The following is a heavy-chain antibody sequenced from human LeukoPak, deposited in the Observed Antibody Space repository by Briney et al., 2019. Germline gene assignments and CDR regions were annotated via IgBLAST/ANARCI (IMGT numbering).Heavy chain of an antibody. J-gene: IGHJ4*02. Sequence: PSETLSLTCTVSGGSIFSSNSYWGWIRQPPGKGLEWIGSIYYSGSTYYNPSLKSRVTISVDTSKNQFSLKLSSVTAADTAVYYCARDGSVYYYDYWGQGTLVTVSS. D-gene: IGHD3-22*01. CDR2: IYYSGST. CDR3: ARDGSVYYYDY. CDR1: GGSIFSSNSY. V-gene: IGHV4-39*07.